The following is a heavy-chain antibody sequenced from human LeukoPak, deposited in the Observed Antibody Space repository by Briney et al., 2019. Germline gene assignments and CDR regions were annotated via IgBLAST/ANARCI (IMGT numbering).Heavy chain of an antibody. J-gene: IGHJ6*02. CDR3: ARDRRRNILGELYYYGMDV. Sequence: ASVKVSCKASGYTFTSYYMHWVRQAPGQGLEWMGIINPSGGSTSYAQKFQGRVTMTRDTSTSTVYMEPSSLRSEDTAVYYCARDRRRNILGELYYYGMDVWGQGTTVTVSS. CDR2: INPSGGST. D-gene: IGHD3-9*01. V-gene: IGHV1-46*01. CDR1: GYTFTSYY.